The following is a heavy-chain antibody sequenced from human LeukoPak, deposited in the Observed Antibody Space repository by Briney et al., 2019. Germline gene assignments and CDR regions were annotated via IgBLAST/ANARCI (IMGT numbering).Heavy chain of an antibody. J-gene: IGHJ4*02. CDR2: INPSGGST. CDR3: ARGYSDFDY. Sequence: ASVKVSCKASGYTFISYYMNWVRQAPGQGIEWMGIINPSGGSTSYGQKFQGRVTMTRDTSTSTVYMELYSLRSEDTAIYYCARGYSDFDYWGQGTLVTVSS. CDR1: GYTFISYY. D-gene: IGHD2-15*01. V-gene: IGHV1-46*01.